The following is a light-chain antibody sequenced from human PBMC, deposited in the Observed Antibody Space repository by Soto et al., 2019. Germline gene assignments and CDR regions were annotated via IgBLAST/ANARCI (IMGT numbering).Light chain of an antibody. CDR2: DAS. Sequence: DIQLTQSPSSLPASVGDRVTITCRASQGISYYLAWYQQKPGKVPNLLIYDASTLQSGVPSRFSGSGSGTDFILTISSMQPEDVATSYCQKYNSAPALTFGGGTKVEI. J-gene: IGKJ4*01. CDR3: QKYNSAPALT. CDR1: QGISYY. V-gene: IGKV1-27*01.